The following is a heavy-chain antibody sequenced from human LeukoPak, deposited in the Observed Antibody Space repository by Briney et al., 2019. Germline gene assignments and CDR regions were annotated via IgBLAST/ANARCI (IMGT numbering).Heavy chain of an antibody. V-gene: IGHV3-23*01. CDR3: VARGGASVFYYFDF. CDR2: ISGNGRTT. D-gene: IGHD3-10*01. Sequence: GSLRLSCTASGFTFSTYAMTWVRQAPGKGPEWASSISGNGRTTYYSDSVRGRFTISRDNSRNTLYLQMNSLRADDTAVYYCVARGGASVFYYFDFWGQGTLVTVSS. J-gene: IGHJ4*02. CDR1: GFTFSTYA.